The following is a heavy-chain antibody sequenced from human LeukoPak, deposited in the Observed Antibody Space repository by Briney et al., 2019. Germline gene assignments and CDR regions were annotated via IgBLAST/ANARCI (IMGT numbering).Heavy chain of an antibody. CDR3: GRGSSSWCFSPYNWFDL. J-gene: IGHJ5*02. CDR2: INPNSGGT. Sequence: ASVKVSCKASGYTFTGYYMHWVRQAPGQGLEWMGRINPNSGGTNYSQKFQGRVTMTRDTSISTAYMELSRLRSDDTAVYYCGRGSSSWCFSPYNWFDLWGQGTLVTVSS. CDR1: GYTFTGYY. V-gene: IGHV1-2*06. D-gene: IGHD6-13*01.